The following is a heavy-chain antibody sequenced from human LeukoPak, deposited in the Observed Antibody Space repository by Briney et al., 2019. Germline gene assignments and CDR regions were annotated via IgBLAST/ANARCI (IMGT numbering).Heavy chain of an antibody. D-gene: IGHD3-22*01. J-gene: IGHJ5*02. CDR2: IRSNSDGGTI. CDR3: ATDFYDST. V-gene: IGHV3-15*01. CDR1: GFTFSSYA. Sequence: GGSLRPSCAASGFTFSSYAMSWVRQAPGKGLEWVGRIRSNSDGGTIDYAAPVKGRFTLSRDDSKTTLYLQMNSLQTEDTAVYYCATDFYDSTWGQGTLVTVSS.